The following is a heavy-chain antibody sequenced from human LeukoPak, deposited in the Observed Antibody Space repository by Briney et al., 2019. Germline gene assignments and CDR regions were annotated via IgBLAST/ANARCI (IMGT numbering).Heavy chain of an antibody. CDR3: AKFIGVVPAAIYYMDV. J-gene: IGHJ6*03. CDR1: GYSISSGYY. V-gene: IGHV3-23*01. D-gene: IGHD2-2*01. CDR2: ISGSGGST. Sequence: ETLSLTCTVSGYSISSGYYWGWIRQPPGKGLEWVSAISGSGGSTYYADSVKGRFTISRDNSKNTLYLQMNSLRAEDTAIYYCAKFIGVVPAAIYYMDVWGKGTTVTVSS.